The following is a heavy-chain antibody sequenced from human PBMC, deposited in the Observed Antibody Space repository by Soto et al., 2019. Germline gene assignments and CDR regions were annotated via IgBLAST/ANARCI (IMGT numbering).Heavy chain of an antibody. Sequence: QVQLQESGPGLVKPSETLSLTCTVSGGSISTYYWSWIRQPPGKGLEWIGYIFYSGSTNYNPSLTSRFTISIDTSKNQVSVRLSSVTAADTAVYYCAREYGDLSGHFDYWGQGTLVTVSS. CDR1: GGSISTYY. J-gene: IGHJ4*02. CDR3: AREYGDLSGHFDY. CDR2: IFYSGST. V-gene: IGHV4-59*01. D-gene: IGHD4-17*01.